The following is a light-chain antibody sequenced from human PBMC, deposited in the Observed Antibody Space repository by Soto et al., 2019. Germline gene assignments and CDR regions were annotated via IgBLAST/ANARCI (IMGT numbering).Light chain of an antibody. Sequence: DIQMTQSPSSLSASVGDTVTITCRASQHITNDCAWYQQKAGRAPKCLILLAYRLQTGVPSRFSGSGSGTEFTLTISSLQSEDFATYSCLRHNGYPPVFRQGTKVEIK. CDR3: LRHNGYPPV. CDR2: LAY. CDR1: QHITND. J-gene: IGKJ2*01. V-gene: IGKV1-17*01.